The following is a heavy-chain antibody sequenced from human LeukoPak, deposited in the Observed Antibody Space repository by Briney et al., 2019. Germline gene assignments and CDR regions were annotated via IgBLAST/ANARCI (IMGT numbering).Heavy chain of an antibody. V-gene: IGHV4-61*05. Sequence: PSETLSLTCTVSGGSISSSSSYWGWIRQPPGKGLEWIAYIYYSGSTNYNPSLMSRVTISLDTPKNQFSLKLSSVTAADTAVYYCARRVGHSYGVTGAGAFDIWGQGTMVTVSS. CDR3: ARRVGHSYGVTGAGAFDI. CDR1: GGSISSSSSY. CDR2: IYYSGST. D-gene: IGHD5-18*01. J-gene: IGHJ3*02.